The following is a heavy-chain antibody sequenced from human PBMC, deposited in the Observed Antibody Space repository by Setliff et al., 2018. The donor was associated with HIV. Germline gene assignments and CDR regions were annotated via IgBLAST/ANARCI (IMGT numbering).Heavy chain of an antibody. J-gene: IGHJ5*02. Sequence: LRLSCAASGFTFTNAWMSWVRQAPGKGLEWVGRIKSKTDGETEDYAAPVKGRFTISRDDSKDTLYLQMNSLKIEDTAVYYCTTRLSGSYIPNWFDPWGQGTLVTVSS. V-gene: IGHV3-15*01. CDR2: IKSKTDGETE. CDR3: TTRLSGSYIPNWFDP. CDR1: GFTFTNAW. D-gene: IGHD1-26*01.